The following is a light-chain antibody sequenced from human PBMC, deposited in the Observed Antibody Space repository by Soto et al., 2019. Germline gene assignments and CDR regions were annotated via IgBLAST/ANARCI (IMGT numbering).Light chain of an antibody. V-gene: IGLV2-11*01. CDR1: SNDVAGYRY. Sequence: QSALTQPRSVSGSPGQSVTISCTGTSNDVAGYRYVSWYQQHPGKAPKVIIYDVTQRPSGVPDRFSGSKSGNAASLTISGLHAEDEADYYCCSYAGSHTKYVFGTGTKLTVL. CDR2: DVT. CDR3: CSYAGSHTKYV. J-gene: IGLJ1*01.